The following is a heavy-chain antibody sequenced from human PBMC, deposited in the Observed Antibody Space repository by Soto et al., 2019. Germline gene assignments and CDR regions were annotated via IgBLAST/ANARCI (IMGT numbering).Heavy chain of an antibody. V-gene: IGHV3-23*01. D-gene: IGHD3-10*01. CDR3: NGWFDP. CDR1: GFTFNDYA. CDR2: IGGRGGNA. J-gene: IGHJ5*02. Sequence: GGSLRLSCAASGFTFNDYAINWVRQLPGRGLEYVSGIGGRGGNAFYADSMKGRFIISRDNSKNTVYLQMNNLRVDDSAMYYYNGWFDPWGQGTLVTVSS.